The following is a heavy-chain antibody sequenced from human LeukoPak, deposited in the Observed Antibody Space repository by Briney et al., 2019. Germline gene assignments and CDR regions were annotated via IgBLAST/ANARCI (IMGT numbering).Heavy chain of an antibody. V-gene: IGHV4-31*03. D-gene: IGHD5-24*01. J-gene: IGHJ4*02. CDR3: ARFRSEMATTGPIDY. Sequence: SETLSLTCTVSGGSISSGGYSWSWLRQHPGQGLEWIGYIYYSGSTYYNPSLKSRVTISVDTSKNQFSLKLSSVTAADTAVYYCARFRSEMATTGPIDYWGQGTLVTVSS. CDR1: GGSISSGGYS. CDR2: IYYSGST.